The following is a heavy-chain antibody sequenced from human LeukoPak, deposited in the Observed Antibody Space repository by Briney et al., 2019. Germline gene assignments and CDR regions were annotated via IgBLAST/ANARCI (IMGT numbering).Heavy chain of an antibody. D-gene: IGHD6-6*01. CDR2: IYYSGST. J-gene: IGHJ4*02. CDR3: ARLGIAARPGYFDY. CDR1: GGSISSGGYY. V-gene: IGHV4-31*03. Sequence: PSETLSLTCTVSGGSISSGGYYWSWIRQHPGKGLEWIGYIYYSGSTYYNPSLKSRVTISVDTSKNQFSLKLSSVTAADTAVYYCARLGIAARPGYFDYWGQGTLVTVSS.